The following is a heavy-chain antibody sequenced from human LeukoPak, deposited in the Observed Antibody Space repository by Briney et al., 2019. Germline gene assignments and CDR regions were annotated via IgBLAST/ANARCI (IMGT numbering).Heavy chain of an antibody. Sequence: ASVKVSCKASGYTFTTYDINWVRQATGQGLEWMGWMNPNSGHTGYAQKFQGRVTMTRSTSMSTAYMELSSLKSEDTAVYFCARGPPNWGYDYWGQGTLVTVSS. CDR3: ARGPPNWGYDY. J-gene: IGHJ4*02. D-gene: IGHD7-27*01. CDR2: MNPNSGHT. V-gene: IGHV1-8*01. CDR1: GYTFTTYD.